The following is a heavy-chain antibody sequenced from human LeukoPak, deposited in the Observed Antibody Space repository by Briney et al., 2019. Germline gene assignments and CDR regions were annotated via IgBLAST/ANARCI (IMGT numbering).Heavy chain of an antibody. CDR3: AREGDFRSGSNAFDI. CDR2: INPNSGGT. V-gene: IGHV1-2*02. CDR1: GYTFTNYG. D-gene: IGHD3-3*01. J-gene: IGHJ3*02. Sequence: GASVKVSCKTSGYTFTNYGLNWVRQAPGQGLEWMGWINPNSGGTNYAQKFQGRVTMTRDTSISTAYMELSRLRSDDTAVYYCAREGDFRSGSNAFDIWGQGTMVTVSS.